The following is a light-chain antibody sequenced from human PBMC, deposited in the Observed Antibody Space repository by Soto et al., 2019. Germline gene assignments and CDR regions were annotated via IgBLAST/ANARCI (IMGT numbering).Light chain of an antibody. Sequence: EIVLTQSPGTLSLSPGERATLSCRASQSVSSSYLAWYQQKPGQAPRLLIYGASSRATGIPDRFSGSGSGTDFSLTISRLEPEDFAVYYCRQYGASPPWTFGQGTKVEMK. CDR3: RQYGASPPWT. CDR1: QSVSSSY. V-gene: IGKV3-20*01. J-gene: IGKJ1*01. CDR2: GAS.